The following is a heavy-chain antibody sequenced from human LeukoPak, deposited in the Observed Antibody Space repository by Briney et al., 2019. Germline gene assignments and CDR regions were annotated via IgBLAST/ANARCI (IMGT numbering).Heavy chain of an antibody. CDR1: GYTFTSYY. CDR3: ARGYCSGGSCYSGSYYFDY. Sequence: GASVKVSCKASGYTFTSYYMHWVRQAPGQGLEWMGIINPSGGSTSYTQKFQGRVTMTRDTSTSTVYMELSSLRSEDTAVYYCARGYCSGGSCYSGSYYFDYWGQGTLVTVSS. V-gene: IGHV1-46*01. J-gene: IGHJ4*02. CDR2: INPSGGST. D-gene: IGHD2-15*01.